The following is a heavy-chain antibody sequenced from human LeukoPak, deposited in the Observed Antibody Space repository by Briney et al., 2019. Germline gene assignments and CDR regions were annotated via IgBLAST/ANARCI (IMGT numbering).Heavy chain of an antibody. D-gene: IGHD3-22*01. J-gene: IGHJ4*02. CDR1: GFTFSSYA. Sequence: GGSLRLSCAASGFTFSSYAMHSVRQAPGKGLEWVAVISYDGSNKYYADSVKGRFTISRDNSKNTLYLQMNSLRAEDTAVYYCAREVDSSGYYLKGPFGYWGQGTLVTVSS. V-gene: IGHV3-30-3*01. CDR3: AREVDSSGYYLKGPFGY. CDR2: ISYDGSNK.